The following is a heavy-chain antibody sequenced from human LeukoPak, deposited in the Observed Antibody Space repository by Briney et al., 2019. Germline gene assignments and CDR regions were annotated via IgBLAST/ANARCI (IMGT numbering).Heavy chain of an antibody. Sequence: RGSLRLSCAASGFKLSSYAMTWVRQAPGKGLEWVAGMSGSGDSIYYAASVKGRFIISRDNSKNTLFLQMNSLRAEDTAVYYAAKVDSCGYYGALDYWGQGTLVTVSS. CDR1: GFKLSSYA. J-gene: IGHJ4*02. V-gene: IGHV3-23*01. CDR2: MSGSGDSI. D-gene: IGHD3-22*01. CDR3: AKVDSCGYYGALDY.